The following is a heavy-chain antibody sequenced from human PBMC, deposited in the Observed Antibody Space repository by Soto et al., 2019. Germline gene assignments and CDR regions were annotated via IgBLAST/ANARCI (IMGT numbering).Heavy chain of an antibody. CDR2: IYYSGST. V-gene: IGHV4-39*01. CDR3: ARHDRAAVTLDDFHI. Sequence: SETLSLTCTVSGGSISSSSYYWGWIRQPPGKGLEWIGSIYYSGSTYYNPSLKSRVTISVDTSKNQFSLKLSSVTAADTAVYYCARHDRAAVTLDDFHIWGQGTMVT. CDR1: GGSISSSSYY. J-gene: IGHJ3*02. D-gene: IGHD4-4*01.